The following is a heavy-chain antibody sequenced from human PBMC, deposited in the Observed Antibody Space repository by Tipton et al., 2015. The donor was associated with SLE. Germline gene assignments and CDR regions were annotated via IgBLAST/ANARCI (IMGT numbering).Heavy chain of an antibody. CDR1: GYSISSGFY. CDR3: ARGWVRFEGWIDP. Sequence: TLSLTCSVSGYSISSGFYWGWLRQFPGKGLEWIGSIYHSGSTQYNPSLKSRVTISVDTSGNQVSLNLMSVTAADTGVYYCARGWVRFEGWIDPWGQGTLVTVSS. V-gene: IGHV4-38-2*02. CDR2: IYHSGST. D-gene: IGHD3-10*01. J-gene: IGHJ5*02.